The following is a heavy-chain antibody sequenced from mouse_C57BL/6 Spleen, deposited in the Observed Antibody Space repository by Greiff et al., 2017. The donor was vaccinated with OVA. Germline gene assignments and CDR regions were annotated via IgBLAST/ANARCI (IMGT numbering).Heavy chain of an antibody. Sequence: VQLQQSGPELVKPGASVKISCKASGYAFSSSWMNWVKQRPGKGLEWIGRIYPGDGATNYNGKFKGKATLTADKSSSTAYMQLSSLTSEDSAVYFCAREVYDYDDGFAYWGQGTLVTVSA. V-gene: IGHV1-82*01. CDR3: AREVYDYDDGFAY. CDR1: GYAFSSSW. D-gene: IGHD2-4*01. CDR2: IYPGDGAT. J-gene: IGHJ3*01.